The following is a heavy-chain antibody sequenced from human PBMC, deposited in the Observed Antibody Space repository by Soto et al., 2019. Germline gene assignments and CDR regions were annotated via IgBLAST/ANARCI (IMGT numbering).Heavy chain of an antibody. Sequence: GGSLRFSCSASGFTFSSYAMHWVRQAPGKGLEYVSAISSAGGGRTYYADSVKGRFTISRDNSKNTLYLQMNSLRAEDTAVYYCTKGYYYDTCGYFDSWGQGTLVTVSS. J-gene: IGHJ4*02. CDR3: TKGYYYDTCGYFDS. CDR1: GFTFSSYA. D-gene: IGHD3-22*01. CDR2: ISSAGGGRT. V-gene: IGHV3-64*04.